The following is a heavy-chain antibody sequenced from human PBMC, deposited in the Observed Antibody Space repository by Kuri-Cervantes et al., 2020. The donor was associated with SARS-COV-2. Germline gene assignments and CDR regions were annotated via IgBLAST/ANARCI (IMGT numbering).Heavy chain of an antibody. V-gene: IGHV3-53*01. CDR2: IYKSGST. CDR3: ARETYFDC. J-gene: IGHJ4*02. CDR1: GFTVNSKH. Sequence: GESLKISCAISGFTVNSKHMSWVRQAPGKGLEWVSIIYKSGSTYYADSVKGRFTISRDNSKNTLYLQMNSLRAEDTAVYYCARETYFDCWGQGTPVTVSS.